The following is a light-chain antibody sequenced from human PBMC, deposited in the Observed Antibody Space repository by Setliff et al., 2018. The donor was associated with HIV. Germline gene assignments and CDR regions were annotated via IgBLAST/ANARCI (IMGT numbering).Light chain of an antibody. CDR1: QTINTN. CDR3: QQNYNVPYT. V-gene: IGKV1-39*01. Sequence: DIQMTQSPSSLSASIGDTVTITCRASQTINTNLNWYQQKPGTAPKVLIYGASTLQTGVSSKFSGSGSGTDFTLTISSLQPEDFASYYCQQNYNVPYTFGRGTKVDIK. J-gene: IGKJ2*01. CDR2: GAS.